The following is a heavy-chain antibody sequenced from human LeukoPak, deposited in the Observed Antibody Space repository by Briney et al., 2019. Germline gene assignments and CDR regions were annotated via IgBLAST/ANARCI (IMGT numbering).Heavy chain of an antibody. CDR3: AKGKGERFLEWLLYD. Sequence: PGGSLRLSCAASGFTFDDYGMSWVRQAPGKGLEWVSAISGSGGSTYYADSVKGRLTISRDNSKNTLYLQMNSLRAEDTAVYYCAKGKGERFLEWLLYDWGQGSLVTVSS. CDR1: GFTFDDYG. CDR2: ISGSGGST. J-gene: IGHJ4*02. D-gene: IGHD3-3*01. V-gene: IGHV3-23*01.